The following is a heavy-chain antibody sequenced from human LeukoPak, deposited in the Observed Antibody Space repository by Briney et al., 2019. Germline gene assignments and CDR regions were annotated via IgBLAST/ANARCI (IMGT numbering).Heavy chain of an antibody. CDR3: ASHFWNYYRIDY. CDR1: GFSFSTYT. Sequence: GESLRLSCAASGFSFSTYTMNWARQAPGKGLEWVSSISGSGSYIYYSDSVKGRFTISRDNAKNSLSLQMNSLRAEDTDIYYCASHFWNYYRIDYWGQGILVTVSS. D-gene: IGHD3-3*02. J-gene: IGHJ4*02. CDR2: ISGSGSYI. V-gene: IGHV3-21*01.